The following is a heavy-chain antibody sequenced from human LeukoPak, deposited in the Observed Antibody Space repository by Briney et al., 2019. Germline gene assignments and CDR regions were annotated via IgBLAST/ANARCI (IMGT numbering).Heavy chain of an antibody. J-gene: IGHJ4*02. Sequence: PSETLSLTCTVSGGSISSYYWSWIRQPPGKGLEWIGSIYYSGSTYYNPSLKSRVTISVDTSKNQFSLKLNSVTAADTAVYYCARDRGFDFWSGPRFFDYWGQGILVTVSS. V-gene: IGHV4-59*12. CDR3: ARDRGFDFWSGPRFFDY. CDR2: IYYSGST. CDR1: GGSISSYY. D-gene: IGHD3-3*01.